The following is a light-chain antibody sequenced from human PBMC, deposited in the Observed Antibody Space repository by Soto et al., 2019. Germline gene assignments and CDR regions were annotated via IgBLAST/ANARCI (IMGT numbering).Light chain of an antibody. CDR2: WAS. CDR3: QQYYSTPLT. Sequence: DIVMTQSPNSLAVSLGERATLNCKSSQSVLYTSNNKNYLAWYQQKPRQPPKLLIYWASTRESGVPDRFSGSGSGTDFPLTISSLQAEDGAFYYCQQYYSTPLTFGGGTKVEIK. CDR1: QSVLYTSNNKNY. V-gene: IGKV4-1*01. J-gene: IGKJ4*01.